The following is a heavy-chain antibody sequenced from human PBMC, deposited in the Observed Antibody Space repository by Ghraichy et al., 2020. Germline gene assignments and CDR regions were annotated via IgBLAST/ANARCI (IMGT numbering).Heavy chain of an antibody. Sequence: SGPTLVKPTQTLTLTCTFSGFSLSTSGVGVGWIRQPPGKALEWLALIYWDDDKRYSPSLKSRLTVTKETSKNQVVLSMTNMDPLDTATYYCVRIGGGWFGEFQYGMDVWGQGTTVTVSS. V-gene: IGHV2-5*02. CDR1: GFSLSTSGVG. J-gene: IGHJ6*02. D-gene: IGHD3-10*01. CDR2: IYWDDDK. CDR3: VRIGGGWFGEFQYGMDV.